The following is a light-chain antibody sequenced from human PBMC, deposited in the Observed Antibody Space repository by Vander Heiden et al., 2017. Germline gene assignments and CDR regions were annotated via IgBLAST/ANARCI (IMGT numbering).Light chain of an antibody. V-gene: IGKV1-8*01. J-gene: IGKJ4*01. CDR1: QGISSY. CDR3: QQDDSYPLT. Sequence: AIRMTPSPSSFSASTGDRVTITCRASQGISSYLAWYQQKPGKAPKLLIYAASTLQSGVPSRFSGSRSGTDFTLTIRCLQSEDFTTYYCQQDDSYPLTFGGGIKVEIK. CDR2: AAS.